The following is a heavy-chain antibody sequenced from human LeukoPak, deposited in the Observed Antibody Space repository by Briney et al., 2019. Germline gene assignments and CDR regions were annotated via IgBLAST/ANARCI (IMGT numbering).Heavy chain of an antibody. CDR2: ISTDGSRI. V-gene: IGHV3-64*02. CDR1: GFTFRDYA. CDR3: TRRVAISTSGWYDTFDY. Sequence: PGGSLRLSCVASGFTFRDYAMYWVRQAPGKALEYVSVISTDGSRIYYADSVKGRFTISRDNSKNTLYLQMGSLRAEDMAFYYCTRRVAISTSGWYDTFDYWGQGAQVTVSS. J-gene: IGHJ4*02. D-gene: IGHD6-19*01.